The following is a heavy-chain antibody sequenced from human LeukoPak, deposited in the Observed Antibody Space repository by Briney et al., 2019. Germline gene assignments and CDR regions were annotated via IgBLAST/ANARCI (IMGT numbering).Heavy chain of an antibody. Sequence: SETLSLTCAVYGGSFSGFSWNWIRQPPGKGLEWIGEINHSGSTNYNPSLKSRVTISVDTSKNQFSLKLSSVTAADTAVYYCARDTLGEGEDANYAVYYFDYWGQGTPVTVSS. D-gene: IGHD4/OR15-4a*01. CDR2: INHSGST. J-gene: IGHJ4*02. V-gene: IGHV4-34*01. CDR3: ARDTLGEGEDANYAVYYFDY. CDR1: GGSFSGFS.